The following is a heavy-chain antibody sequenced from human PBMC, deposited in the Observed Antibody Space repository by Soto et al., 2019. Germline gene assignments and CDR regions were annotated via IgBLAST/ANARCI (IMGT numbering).Heavy chain of an antibody. Sequence: SETLSLTCTVSGGSISSSSYYWGWIRQPPGKGLEWIGSIYYSGSTYYNPSLKSRVTISVDTSKNQFSLKLSSVTAADTAAYYCARRRYDFWSGYYLYYYYGMDVWGQGTTVTVSS. V-gene: IGHV4-39*01. CDR1: GGSISSSSYY. CDR2: IYYSGST. CDR3: ARRRYDFWSGYYLYYYYGMDV. D-gene: IGHD3-3*01. J-gene: IGHJ6*02.